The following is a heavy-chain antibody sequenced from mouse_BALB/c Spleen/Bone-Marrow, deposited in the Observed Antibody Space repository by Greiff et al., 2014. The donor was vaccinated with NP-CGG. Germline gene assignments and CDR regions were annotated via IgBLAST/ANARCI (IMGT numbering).Heavy chain of an antibody. CDR2: ISSGSSTI. CDR1: GFTFSSFG. J-gene: IGHJ4*01. CDR3: ARSPYDYAAMDY. D-gene: IGHD2-4*01. Sequence: HLVESGGGLVQPGGSRKLSCAASGFTFSSFGMHWVRQAPEKGLEWVAYISSGSSTIYYADTVKGRFTISRDNPKNTLFLQMTSLRSEDTAMYYCARSPYDYAAMDYWGQGTSVTVSS. V-gene: IGHV5-17*02.